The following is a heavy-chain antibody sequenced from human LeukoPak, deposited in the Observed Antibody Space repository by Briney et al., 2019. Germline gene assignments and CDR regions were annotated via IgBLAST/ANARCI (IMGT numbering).Heavy chain of an antibody. CDR2: IYYSGST. J-gene: IGHJ6*03. Sequence: PSETLSLTCTVSGGSISSYYWSWIRQPPGKGLEWIGYIYYSGSTYYNPSLKSRVTISVDTSKNQFSLKLSSVTAADTAVYYCARVSRYYDFWSGYSPSYYYYYMDVWGKGTTVTVSS. D-gene: IGHD3-3*01. CDR1: GGSISSYY. V-gene: IGHV4-30-4*08. CDR3: ARVSRYYDFWSGYSPSYYYYYMDV.